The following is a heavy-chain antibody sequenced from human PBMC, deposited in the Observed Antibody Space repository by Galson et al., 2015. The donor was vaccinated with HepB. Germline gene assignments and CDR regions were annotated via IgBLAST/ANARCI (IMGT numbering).Heavy chain of an antibody. Sequence: SVKVSCKASGYTFTSYAMHWVRQAPGQRLEWMGWINAGNGNTKYSQNFQGRVTITRDTSATTAYMELSSLRSEDTAVYYCTRELGVVNSMVYWGQGTLVTVSS. CDR1: GYTFTSYA. CDR2: INAGNGNT. CDR3: TRELGVVNSMVY. D-gene: IGHD3-3*01. V-gene: IGHV1-3*01. J-gene: IGHJ4*02.